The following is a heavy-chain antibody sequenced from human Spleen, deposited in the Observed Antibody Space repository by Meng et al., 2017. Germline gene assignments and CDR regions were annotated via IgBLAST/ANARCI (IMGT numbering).Heavy chain of an antibody. Sequence: GGSLRLSCAASGFTFSSYAMNWVRQAPGKGLEWVSSISGGGGRTYYGDSVKGRFTISRDNSINTLFLQMNSLGVEDTATYYCAKYHHYDILTGYYSSHIDYWGQGTLVTVSS. V-gene: IGHV3-23*01. CDR2: ISGGGGRT. CDR1: GFTFSSYA. D-gene: IGHD3-9*01. J-gene: IGHJ4*02. CDR3: AKYHHYDILTGYYSSHIDY.